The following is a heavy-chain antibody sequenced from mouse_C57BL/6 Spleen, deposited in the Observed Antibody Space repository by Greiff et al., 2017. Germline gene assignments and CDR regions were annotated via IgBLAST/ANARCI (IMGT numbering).Heavy chain of an antibody. Sequence: QVHVKQSGAELVRPGASVTLSCKASGYTFTDYEMHWVKQTPVHGLEWIGAIDPETGGTAYNQKFKGKAILTADKSSSTAYMELRSLTSEDSAVYYCTRYDYVYYAMDYWGQGTSVTVSS. CDR2: IDPETGGT. D-gene: IGHD2-4*01. V-gene: IGHV1-15*01. CDR1: GYTFTDYE. J-gene: IGHJ4*01. CDR3: TRYDYVYYAMDY.